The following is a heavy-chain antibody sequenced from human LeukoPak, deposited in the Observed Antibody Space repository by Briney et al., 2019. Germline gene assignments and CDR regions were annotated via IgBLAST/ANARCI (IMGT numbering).Heavy chain of an antibody. J-gene: IGHJ4*02. CDR3: VREEKPIAVPAIYFDY. D-gene: IGHD6-19*01. CDR1: GYTFTDYG. V-gene: IGHV1-18*01. Sequence: ASPKVSCKASGYTFTDYGINSVRQAPGQGREWVGWSSVYGGDTKYAQKFQGRLTMTADTSTNTAHMELTSLRSDDTAVYYCVREEKPIAVPAIYFDYWGQGTLVTVSS. CDR2: SSVYGGDT.